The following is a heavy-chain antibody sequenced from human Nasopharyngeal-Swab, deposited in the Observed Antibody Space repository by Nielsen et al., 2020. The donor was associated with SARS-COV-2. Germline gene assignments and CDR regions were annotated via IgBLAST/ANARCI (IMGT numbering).Heavy chain of an antibody. CDR1: GFTVSSNY. J-gene: IGHJ6*03. V-gene: IGHV3-53*05. Sequence: GESLKISCAASGFTVSSNYMSWVRQAPGKGLEWVSVIYSGGSTYYADSVKGRFTISRDNSKNTLYLQMNSLRADDTAVYYCARDLRKYYYLDVWGKGTTFTVSS. CDR2: IYSGGST. CDR3: ARDLRKYYYLDV.